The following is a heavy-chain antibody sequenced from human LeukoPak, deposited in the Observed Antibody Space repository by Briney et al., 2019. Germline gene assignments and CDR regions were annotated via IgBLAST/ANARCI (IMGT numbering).Heavy chain of an antibody. CDR1: GFTFSTYG. J-gene: IGHJ4*02. D-gene: IGHD3-10*01. CDR3: VKDQSGSGSW. V-gene: IGHV3-64D*06. CDR2: ISNDVGST. Sequence: GGSLRLSCSASGFTFSTYGMHWVRQAPGKGLEYVSTISNDVGSTYYADSVKGRFTISRDNSKNTLYLQVNSLRAEDTAVYYCVKDQSGSGSWWGQGTLVTVSS.